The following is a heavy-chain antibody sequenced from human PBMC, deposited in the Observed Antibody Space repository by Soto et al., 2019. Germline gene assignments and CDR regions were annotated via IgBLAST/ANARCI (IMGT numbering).Heavy chain of an antibody. CDR1: GFTFSESA. CDR2: IRNKDNNYAT. D-gene: IGHD5-18*01. V-gene: IGHV3-73*01. Sequence: PGGSLRLSCAASGFTFSESAMHWVRQASGKGQERDGRIRNKDNNYATAYTASVKGRFTISRDDSKNTVYLQMNSLKIDDSAVYYFTSRRDWTAVDPFDYWGLGTLVTVSS. CDR3: TSRRDWTAVDPFDY. J-gene: IGHJ4*02.